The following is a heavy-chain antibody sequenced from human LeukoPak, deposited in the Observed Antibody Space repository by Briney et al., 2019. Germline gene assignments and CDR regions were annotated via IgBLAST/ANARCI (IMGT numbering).Heavy chain of an antibody. J-gene: IGHJ4*02. D-gene: IGHD6-13*01. CDR1: GFSFRDYT. V-gene: IGHV3-21*04. Sequence: GGSLRLSCAASGFSFRDYTMNWVRQAPGKGLEWVASISSSSSYIYFANSVRGRFTISRDNAKNSLYLQMNSLRAEDSAVYFCASPAAGTNSDFWGQGTLVTVSS. CDR3: ASPAAGTNSDF. CDR2: ISSSSSYI.